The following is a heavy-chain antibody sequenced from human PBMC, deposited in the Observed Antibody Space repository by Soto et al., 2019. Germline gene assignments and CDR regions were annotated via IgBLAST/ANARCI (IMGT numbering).Heavy chain of an antibody. Sequence: GGSLRLSCAASGFTFSSYAMSWVRQAPGKGLEWVSAISGSGGSTYYADSWKGRFTISRDNSKKTLYLQRNSLRAEDKAVDYCAKVRRRYYYGSGGTKNYYYGMDVWGQGTTVTVSS. D-gene: IGHD3-10*01. V-gene: IGHV3-23*01. CDR2: ISGSGGST. J-gene: IGHJ6*02. CDR1: GFTFSSYA. CDR3: AKVRRRYYYGSGGTKNYYYGMDV.